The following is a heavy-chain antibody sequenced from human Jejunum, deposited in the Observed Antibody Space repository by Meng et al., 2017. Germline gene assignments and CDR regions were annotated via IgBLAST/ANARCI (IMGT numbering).Heavy chain of an antibody. Sequence: QGQLVQCRSRLKKPGASVKVSCMASANTFTNYDINWGRQAPGQGLEWMGWINTKTGNPMCAQGFTGRFVFSLDTSVSTAHLHISTLTPEDTAVYYCATSGGGFDYWGQGTLVTVSS. V-gene: IGHV7-4-1*02. J-gene: IGHJ4*02. CDR2: INTKTGNP. D-gene: IGHD1-26*01. CDR1: ANTFTNYD. CDR3: ATSGGGFDY.